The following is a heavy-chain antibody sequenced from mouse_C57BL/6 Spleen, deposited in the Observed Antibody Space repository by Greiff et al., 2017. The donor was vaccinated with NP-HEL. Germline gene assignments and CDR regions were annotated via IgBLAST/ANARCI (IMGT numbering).Heavy chain of an antibody. V-gene: IGHV7-3*01. CDR1: GFTFTDYY. D-gene: IGHD1-1*01. J-gene: IGHJ4*01. Sequence: EVQLVESGGGLVQPGGSLSLSCAASGFTFTDYYMSWVRQPPGKALEWLGFIRNKANGYTSEYSVSVKGRFTISRDTSPSYLYLHMNALRTEDSATYYCASHNCDGRYYYAMDCWGQGTSVTVSS. CDR2: IRNKANGYTS. CDR3: ASHNCDGRYYYAMDC.